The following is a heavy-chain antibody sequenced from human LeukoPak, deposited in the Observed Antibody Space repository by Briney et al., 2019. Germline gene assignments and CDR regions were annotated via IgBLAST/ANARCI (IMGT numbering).Heavy chain of an antibody. CDR2: IYTSGST. V-gene: IGHV4-4*09. Sequence: SETLSLTCTVSGGSISSYYWSWIRQPPGKGLEWIGYIYTSGSTNYNPSLKSRVTISVDTSKNQFSLKLSSVTAADTAVYYCARVAGTYYDILTGYFGLNWFDPWGQGTLVTVSS. CDR3: ARVAGTYYDILTGYFGLNWFDP. CDR1: GGSISSYY. D-gene: IGHD3-9*01. J-gene: IGHJ5*02.